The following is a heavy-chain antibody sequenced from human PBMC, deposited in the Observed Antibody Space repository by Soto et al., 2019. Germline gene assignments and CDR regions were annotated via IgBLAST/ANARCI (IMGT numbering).Heavy chain of an antibody. D-gene: IGHD2-15*01. J-gene: IGHJ4*02. CDR1: DYTFNSYG. CDR3: AGSRGFGFDF. Sequence: QVQLVQSGDELKKPGASVKVSCKASDYTFNSYGISWVRKAPGQGLEWMGWLSGDNGDIKYAQKFQGRVTMTTDISTSRVYMELRSLSSDDTAVYFCAGSRGFGFDFWGQGTLVTVSS. V-gene: IGHV1-18*01. CDR2: LSGDNGDI.